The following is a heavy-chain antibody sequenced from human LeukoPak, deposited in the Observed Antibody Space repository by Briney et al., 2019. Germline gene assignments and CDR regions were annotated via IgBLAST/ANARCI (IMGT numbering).Heavy chain of an antibody. J-gene: IGHJ4*02. CDR2: IIGSGGST. CDR1: GFTFSSYA. V-gene: IGHV3-23*01. Sequence: PGGSLRLSCAASGFTFSSYAMSWVRQAPGKGLEWVSAIIGSGGSTYYADSVKGRFTISRDNSKNTLYLQMNSLRAEDTAVYYCAKDLGPLYGDYGTDYWGQGTLVTVSS. D-gene: IGHD4-17*01. CDR3: AKDLGPLYGDYGTDY.